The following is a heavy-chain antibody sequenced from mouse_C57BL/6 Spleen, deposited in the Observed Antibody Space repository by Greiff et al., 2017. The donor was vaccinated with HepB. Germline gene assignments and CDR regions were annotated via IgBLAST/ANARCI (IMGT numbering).Heavy chain of an antibody. CDR3: ARGGYDYALLLAMGY. J-gene: IGHJ4*01. Sequence: VQLQQSGPELVKPGASVKISCKASGYAFSSSWMNWVKQRPGKGLEWIGRIYPGDGDTNYNGKFKGKATLTADKSSSTAYMQLSSLTSEDSAVYFCARGGYDYALLLAMGYWGQGTSVTVSS. V-gene: IGHV1-82*01. CDR1: GYAFSSSW. CDR2: IYPGDGDT. D-gene: IGHD2-4*01.